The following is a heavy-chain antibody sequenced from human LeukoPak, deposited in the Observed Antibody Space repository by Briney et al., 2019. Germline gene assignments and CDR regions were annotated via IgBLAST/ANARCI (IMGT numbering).Heavy chain of an antibody. Sequence: GGSLRLSCAASGFTFSSYEMNWVREAPGKGLEWVSYIISSCTTIYYADSVKRRFTIYRDYPKYSLYLHMNTLRAEHTAVYYCARGGYCSSSICYTINAFDIWSQGTMFTVSS. V-gene: IGHV3-48*03. CDR1: GFTFSSYE. D-gene: IGHD2-2*02. CDR2: IISSCTTI. J-gene: IGHJ3*02. CDR3: ARGGYCSSSICYTINAFDI.